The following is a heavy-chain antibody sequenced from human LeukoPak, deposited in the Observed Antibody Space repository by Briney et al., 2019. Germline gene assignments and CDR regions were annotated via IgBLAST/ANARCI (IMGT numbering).Heavy chain of an antibody. D-gene: IGHD3-16*01. CDR1: GFTFNNYA. CDR3: AKDGGLGPDYYDY. CDR2: IRFDGSNK. J-gene: IGHJ4*02. V-gene: IGHV3-30*02. Sequence: GGSLRLSCAASGFTFNNYAMHWVRQAPGKGLEWVAFIRFDGSNKYFADSVKGRFTISRDNSKNTLYLQMNSLRPEDTAVYYCAKDGGLGPDYYDYWGQGTLVIVSS.